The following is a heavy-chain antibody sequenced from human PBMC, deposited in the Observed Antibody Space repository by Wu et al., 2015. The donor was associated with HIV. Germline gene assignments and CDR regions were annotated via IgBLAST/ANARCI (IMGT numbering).Heavy chain of an antibody. CDR3: ARSWYIPMTAAFDI. CDR1: GYSFPSYD. Sequence: QVQLVQSGSEVKKPGASVKVFCKASGYSFPSYDINWVRQAPGQGLEWMGWMNPNSGNTGYALKFQGRVVMTRNTSISTAYMELTGLRSGDTAIYYCARSWYIPMTAAFDIWGQGTTVTVSS. CDR2: MNPNSGNT. D-gene: IGHD1-1*01. J-gene: IGHJ3*02. V-gene: IGHV1-8*01.